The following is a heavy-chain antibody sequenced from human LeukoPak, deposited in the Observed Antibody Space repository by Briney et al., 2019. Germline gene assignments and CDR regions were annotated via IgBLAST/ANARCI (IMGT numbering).Heavy chain of an antibody. J-gene: IGHJ4*02. CDR3: ARAHPYCSGGSRYVAGYGVY. Sequence: ASVKVSCKASGGTFSSYAISWVRQAPGQGLEWMGGIIPIFGTANYAQKFQGRVTITADESTSTAYMELSSLRSEDTAVYYCARAHPYCSGGSRYVAGYGVYWGQGTLVTVSS. CDR1: GGTFSSYA. V-gene: IGHV1-69*13. D-gene: IGHD2-15*01. CDR2: IIPIFGTA.